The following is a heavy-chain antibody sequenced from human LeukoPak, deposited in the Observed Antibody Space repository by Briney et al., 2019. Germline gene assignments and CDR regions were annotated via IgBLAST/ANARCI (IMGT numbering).Heavy chain of an antibody. V-gene: IGHV4-38-2*02. CDR2: IYHSGST. D-gene: IGHD1-26*01. CDR1: GYSISSGYY. Sequence: SETLSLTCTVSGYSISSGYYWGWIRQPPGKGLEWIGSIYHSGSTYYNPSLKSRVTISVNTSKNQFSLKLSSVTAADTAVYYCARDRSGSYYGFGYWGQGTLVTVSS. J-gene: IGHJ4*02. CDR3: ARDRSGSYYGFGY.